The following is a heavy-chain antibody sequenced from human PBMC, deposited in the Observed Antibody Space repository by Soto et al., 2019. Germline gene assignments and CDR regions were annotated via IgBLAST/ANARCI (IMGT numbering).Heavy chain of an antibody. J-gene: IGHJ4*02. CDR3: SRVSMPYYYPTSGKYYYGY. D-gene: IGHD3-22*01. CDR1: GDSLNSGSFY. CDR2: IVYSRIT. V-gene: IGHV4-61*01. Sequence: PSQTLLLPCTASGDSLNSGSFYWSWIRQPPGLGLEWIGYIVYSRITNYNPSHKSRVTIPLHTYKNQYSLKLTSMPAADTAVYYCSRVSMPYYYPTSGKYYYGYWGQGTRVPVS.